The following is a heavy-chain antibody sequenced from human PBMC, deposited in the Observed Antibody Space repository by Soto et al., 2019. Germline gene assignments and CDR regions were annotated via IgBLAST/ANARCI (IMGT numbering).Heavy chain of an antibody. D-gene: IGHD3-22*01. Sequence: QVQLVESGGGLVKPGGSLRLSCAASGFTFSVYYMSWIRQAPGKGLEWVSYISSSGSIIYYADSVKGRFTISRDNAKNSLYLQMNSLRAEDTAVYYCARQKAWTGEWLSLYAPGMDVWGQGTTVTVSS. CDR2: ISSSGSII. CDR3: ARQKAWTGEWLSLYAPGMDV. CDR1: GFTFSVYY. V-gene: IGHV3-11*01. J-gene: IGHJ6*02.